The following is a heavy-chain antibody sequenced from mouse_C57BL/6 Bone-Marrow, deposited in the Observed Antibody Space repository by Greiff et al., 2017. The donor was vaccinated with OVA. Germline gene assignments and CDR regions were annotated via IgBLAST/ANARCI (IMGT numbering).Heavy chain of an antibody. Sequence: VQLQQPGAELVKPGASVKMSCKASGYTFTSYWITWVKQRPGQGLEWIGDIYPGSGSTNYNEKFKSKATLTLDTSSSTAYMQLSSLTSEDSAVYYCARSYSNSWYFDVWGTGTTVTVSS. CDR1: GYTFTSYW. V-gene: IGHV1-55*01. CDR2: IYPGSGST. J-gene: IGHJ1*03. CDR3: ARSYSNSWYFDV. D-gene: IGHD2-5*01.